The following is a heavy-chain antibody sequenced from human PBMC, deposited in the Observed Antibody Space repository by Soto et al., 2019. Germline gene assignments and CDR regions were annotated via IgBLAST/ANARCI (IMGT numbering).Heavy chain of an antibody. J-gene: IGHJ3*01. V-gene: IGHV3-30*18. D-gene: IGHD3-3*01. CDR2: ISYDGGTK. CDR1: GVTFRTYV. Sequence: QVHLVESGGGVVQPGRSLRLSCVVSGVTFRTYVIHWVRQAPGKGLEWVAVISYDGGTKFYAGVVKGRFTISKDTSKNTVFLQMNSLATEDTALYFCAKSDKGVFGVVMSPALDPFDVWGQGTLVAASS. CDR3: AKSDKGVFGVVMSPALDPFDV.